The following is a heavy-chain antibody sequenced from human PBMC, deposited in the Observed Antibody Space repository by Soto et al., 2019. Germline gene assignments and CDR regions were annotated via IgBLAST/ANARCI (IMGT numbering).Heavy chain of an antibody. CDR1: GGSFSGYY. Sequence: SETLSLTCAVYGGSFSGYYWSWIRQPPGKGLEWIGYIYYSGSTNYNPSLKSRVTISVDTSKNQFSLKLSSVTAADTAVYYCARVVRGVTTYYYYYGMDVWGQGTTVTVSS. CDR2: IYYSGST. J-gene: IGHJ6*02. D-gene: IGHD4-17*01. V-gene: IGHV4-59*01. CDR3: ARVVRGVTTYYYYYGMDV.